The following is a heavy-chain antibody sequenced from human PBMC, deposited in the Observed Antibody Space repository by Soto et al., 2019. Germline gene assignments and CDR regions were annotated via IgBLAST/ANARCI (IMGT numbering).Heavy chain of an antibody. CDR2: IYHSGST. V-gene: IGHV4-38-2*01. J-gene: IGHJ4*02. CDR3: ARAVREYYYDSSGYYYFDY. Sequence: SETLSLTCAVSGYSISSGYYWGWIRQPPGKGLEWIGSIYHSGSTYYNPSLKSRVTISVDTSKNQFSLKLSPVTAADTAVYYCARAVREYYYDSSGYYYFDYWGQGTLVTVSS. CDR1: GYSISSGYY. D-gene: IGHD3-22*01.